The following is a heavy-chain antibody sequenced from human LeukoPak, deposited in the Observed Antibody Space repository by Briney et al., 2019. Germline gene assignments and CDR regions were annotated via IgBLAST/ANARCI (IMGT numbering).Heavy chain of an antibody. CDR2: IYYSGST. Sequence: SETLSLTCTVSGGSISSSSYYWGWIRQPPGKGLEWIGSIYYSGSTYYNPSLKSRVTISVDTSKNQFSLKLSSVTAADTAVYYCARGLRAVAGKSIFDYWGQGTLVTVSS. CDR1: GGSISSSSYY. V-gene: IGHV4-39*07. J-gene: IGHJ4*02. D-gene: IGHD6-19*01. CDR3: ARGLRAVAGKSIFDY.